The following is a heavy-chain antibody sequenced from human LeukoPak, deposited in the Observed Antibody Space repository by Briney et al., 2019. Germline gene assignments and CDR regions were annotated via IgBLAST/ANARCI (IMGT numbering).Heavy chain of an antibody. CDR1: GFTFSSYA. CDR3: AKGGAVAGKRRVYSYGYSDY. Sequence: GGSLRLSCAASGFTFSSYAMSWVRQAPGKGLERVSAISGSGGSTYYADSVKGRFTISRDNSKNTLYLQMNSLRAEDTAVYYCAKGGAVAGKRRVYSYGYSDYWGQGTLVTVSS. V-gene: IGHV3-23*01. CDR2: ISGSGGST. D-gene: IGHD5-18*01. J-gene: IGHJ4*02.